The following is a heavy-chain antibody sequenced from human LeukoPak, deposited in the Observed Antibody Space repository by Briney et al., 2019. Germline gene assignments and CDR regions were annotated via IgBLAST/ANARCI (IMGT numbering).Heavy chain of an antibody. D-gene: IGHD3-9*01. CDR1: GFTFSNYN. J-gene: IGHJ4*02. CDR3: ARDLPTSGILTGYYPDY. CDR2: ISYDGSNK. V-gene: IGHV3-30*03. Sequence: PGGSLRLSCAASGFTFSNYNMNWVRQAPGKGLEWVAVISYDGSNKYYADSVKGRFTISRDNSKNTLYLQMNSLRAEDTAVYYCARDLPTSGILTGYYPDYWGQGTLVTVSS.